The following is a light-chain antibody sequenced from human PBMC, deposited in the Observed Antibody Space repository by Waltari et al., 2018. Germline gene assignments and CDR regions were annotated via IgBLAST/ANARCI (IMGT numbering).Light chain of an antibody. V-gene: IGKV1-39*01. Sequence: IQMTQSPSSLSSSVGDRLTITCRASQNILTYVNWYQQKPGKAPKLLIYAASSLEDGVPLRFSGSGSGTHFTLTISGLQPEDLATYYCQQCHSTPYTFGQGTKLEI. CDR1: QNILTY. CDR2: AAS. J-gene: IGKJ2*01. CDR3: QQCHSTPYT.